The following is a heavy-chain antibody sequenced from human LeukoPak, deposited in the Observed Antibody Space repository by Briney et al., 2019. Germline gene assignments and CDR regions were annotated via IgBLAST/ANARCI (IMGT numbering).Heavy chain of an antibody. D-gene: IGHD2-2*01. CDR2: IIPIFGTA. V-gene: IGHV1-69*05. CDR3: AKEPVRSDIVVVPAAMDY. J-gene: IGHJ4*02. Sequence: GASVKVSCKASGGTFSSYAISWVRQAPGQGLEWMGGIIPIFGTANYAQKFQGRVTITTDESTSTAYMELSSLRSEDTAVYYCAKEPVRSDIVVVPAAMDYWGQGTLVTVSS. CDR1: GGTFSSYA.